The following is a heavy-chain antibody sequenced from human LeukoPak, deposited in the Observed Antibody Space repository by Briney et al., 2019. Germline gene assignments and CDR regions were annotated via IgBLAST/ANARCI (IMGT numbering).Heavy chain of an antibody. CDR3: ARGQTFGGNSRATAFDY. V-gene: IGHV4-30-4*01. CDR2: IYFSGST. CDR1: GGSISTGNIY. J-gene: IGHJ4*02. D-gene: IGHD4-23*01. Sequence: SETLSLTCTVSGGSISTGNIYWSWIRQPPGKGLQWIGYIYFSGSTHYNPSLESRLSMSVDTSSNQFSLKLTSVTAADTAVYYCARGQTFGGNSRATAFDYWGQATLATVSS.